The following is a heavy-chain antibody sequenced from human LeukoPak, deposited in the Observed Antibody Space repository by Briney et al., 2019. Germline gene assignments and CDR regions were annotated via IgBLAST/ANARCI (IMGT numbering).Heavy chain of an antibody. Sequence: KPSETLSLTCAVSGASVSGSNYYWGWIRQPPGKGLEWIGNIYSSGSTYYNASLQSRVTISVDTSKNQFSLKLSSVPAADTAVYYCARAKQRWLQFGAFDIWGQGTMVTVSS. V-gene: IGHV4-39*07. CDR2: IYSSGST. J-gene: IGHJ3*02. CDR3: ARAKQRWLQFGAFDI. D-gene: IGHD5-24*01. CDR1: GASVSGSNYY.